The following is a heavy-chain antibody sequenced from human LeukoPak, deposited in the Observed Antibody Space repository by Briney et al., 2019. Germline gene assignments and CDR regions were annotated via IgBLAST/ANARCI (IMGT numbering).Heavy chain of an antibody. Sequence: GGSLRLSCTASGVTLSNYAMHWVRRPPRRGVEWVAVISFDGTNKYYGDSVEGRFSVSRDNSKNTVYLQMNSLRPDDTAMYYCATDYGDYEPIDYWGQGTLVTVSS. CDR1: GVTLSNYA. D-gene: IGHD4-17*01. J-gene: IGHJ4*02. CDR2: ISFDGTNK. V-gene: IGHV3-30*04. CDR3: ATDYGDYEPIDY.